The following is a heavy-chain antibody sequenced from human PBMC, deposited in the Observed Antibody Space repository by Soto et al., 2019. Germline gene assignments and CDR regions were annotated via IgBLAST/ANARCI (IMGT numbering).Heavy chain of an antibody. CDR2: IIPIFGTA. CDR3: ARAPPYYDSSGYLDY. J-gene: IGHJ4*02. D-gene: IGHD3-22*01. CDR1: GGTFSSYA. Sequence: GASVKVSCKASGGTFSSYAISWVRQAPGQGLEWMGGIIPIFGTANYAQKFQGRVTITAGKSTSTAYMELSSLRSEDTAVYYCARAPPYYDSSGYLDYWGQGTLVTVSS. V-gene: IGHV1-69*06.